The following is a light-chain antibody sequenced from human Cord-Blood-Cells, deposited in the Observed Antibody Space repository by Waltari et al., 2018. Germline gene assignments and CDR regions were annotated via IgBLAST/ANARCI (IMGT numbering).Light chain of an antibody. CDR1: SGYSNYK. CDR3: GADHGSGSNCVYV. CDR2: VGTGGIVG. J-gene: IGLJ1*01. V-gene: IGLV9-49*01. Sequence: QPALTHPPSASASLGASVTLTCTLSSGYSNYKVDWYTQRPGKRARFVMRVGTGGIVGSKGDGIPDRFSVFGSGLNRYLTIKNIQEEDESDYHCGADHGSGSNCVYVFGTGTKVTVL.